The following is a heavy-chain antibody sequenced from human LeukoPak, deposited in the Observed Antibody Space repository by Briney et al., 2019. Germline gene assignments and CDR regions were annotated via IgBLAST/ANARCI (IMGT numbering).Heavy chain of an antibody. CDR2: ISSSGSYI. V-gene: IGHV3-21*04. CDR1: GITFSSYS. Sequence: PGGSLRLSCAASGITFSSYSMNWVRQAPGKGLEWVSCISSSGSYIYYADSVKGRFTISRDNTKNSLYLEMNSLRAEDTAVYYCARVPRYCSGGSCYHNDYWGQGTLVTVSS. J-gene: IGHJ4*02. D-gene: IGHD2-15*01. CDR3: ARVPRYCSGGSCYHNDY.